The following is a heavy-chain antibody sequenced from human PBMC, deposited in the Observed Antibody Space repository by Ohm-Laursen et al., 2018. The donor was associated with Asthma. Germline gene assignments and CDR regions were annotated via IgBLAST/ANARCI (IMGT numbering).Heavy chain of an antibody. Sequence: SLRLSCAASGFTFSSYGMNWVRQAPGKGLEWVAVISYDGSNKYYADSVKGRFTISRDNSKNTLYLQMNSLRAEDTAVYYCARAVMDEYTTDYWGQGTLVTVSS. CDR1: GFTFSSYG. D-gene: IGHD6-6*01. CDR2: ISYDGSNK. J-gene: IGHJ4*02. CDR3: ARAVMDEYTTDY. V-gene: IGHV3-30*03.